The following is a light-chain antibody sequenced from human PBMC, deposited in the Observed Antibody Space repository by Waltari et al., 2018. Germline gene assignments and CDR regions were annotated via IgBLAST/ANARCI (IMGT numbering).Light chain of an antibody. CDR2: DVN. J-gene: IGLJ2*01. CDR1: SSDVGAYNY. V-gene: IGLV2-11*01. Sequence: QSALTQPRSVSGSPGQSVTISCTGTSSDVGAYNYVTWYQQHPGKAPKLRIYDVNKWPSGVPDRFSGSKSGNTASLTISGLQAEDEADYYCCSRTGRDSVIFGGGTKVTVL. CDR3: CSRTGRDSVI.